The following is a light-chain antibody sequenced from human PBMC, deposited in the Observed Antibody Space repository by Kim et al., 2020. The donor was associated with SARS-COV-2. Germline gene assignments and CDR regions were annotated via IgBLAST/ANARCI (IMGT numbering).Light chain of an antibody. Sequence: EVVMTQSPATLSVSPGERATLSCRASQSVGSNLAWYQQKIGQAPSLLIYGASTRAAGVQVRFSGSGSGTEFTLTIISLQSEDVAVYYCQQYDVWPPWTFGQGTKLEI. V-gene: IGKV3-15*01. CDR3: QQYDVWPPWT. CDR2: GAS. J-gene: IGKJ1*01. CDR1: QSVGSN.